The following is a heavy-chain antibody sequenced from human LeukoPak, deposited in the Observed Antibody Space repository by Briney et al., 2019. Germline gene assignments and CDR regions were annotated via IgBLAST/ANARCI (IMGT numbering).Heavy chain of an antibody. CDR1: GYAFTGYY. V-gene: IGHV1-2*02. D-gene: IGHD3-3*01. J-gene: IGHJ3*02. CDR3: ARVWSGFSNDAFDI. CDR2: INPNSGGT. Sequence: GASVKVSCKASGYAFTGYYLYWVRQAPGQGLEWMGWINPNSGGTNYAQKFQGRVTMTRDTSISTAYMDLSRLTSDDTAVYYCARVWSGFSNDAFDIWGHWTMVTVSS.